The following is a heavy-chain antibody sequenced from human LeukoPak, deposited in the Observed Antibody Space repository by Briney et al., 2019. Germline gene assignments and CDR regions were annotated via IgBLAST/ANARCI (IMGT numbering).Heavy chain of an antibody. J-gene: IGHJ6*03. D-gene: IGHD1-26*01. CDR1: GGSFSGYY. CDR3: ARGMEPYHYMDV. V-gene: IGHV4-34*01. Sequence: PSETLSLTCAVYGGSFSGYYWSWIRQPPGKGLEWIGEINHSGSTNYNPSLKSRVTISVDTSKNQFSLKLSSVTAADTAVYYCARGMEPYHYMDVWGKGTTVTVSS. CDR2: INHSGST.